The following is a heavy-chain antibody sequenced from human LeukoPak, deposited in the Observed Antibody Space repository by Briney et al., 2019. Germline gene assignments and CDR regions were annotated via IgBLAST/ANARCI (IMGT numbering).Heavy chain of an antibody. Sequence: GESLRLSCAASGFTFSSYSMNWVRQAPGKGLEWVSTISGGGGRTYYADSVKGRFTISRDNSKNTLYLQMNSLRAEDTAVYYCAKEGYDSSGYEGYFDFWGQGTLVTVSS. CDR3: AKEGYDSSGYEGYFDF. CDR1: GFTFSSYS. CDR2: ISGGGGRT. J-gene: IGHJ4*02. D-gene: IGHD3-22*01. V-gene: IGHV3-23*01.